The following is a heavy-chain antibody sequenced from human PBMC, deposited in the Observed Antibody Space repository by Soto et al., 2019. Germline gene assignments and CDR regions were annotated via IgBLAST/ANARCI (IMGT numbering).Heavy chain of an antibody. CDR1: GGSLSRSNW. CDR2: IYHSGST. Sequence: QVQLQESGPGLVKPSGTLSLTCAGSGGSLSRSNWWSWVRQPPGKGLEWIGEIYHSGSTNYNPSLKSRGTISVDKSKNQFSLKLSSVTAADTAVYYCASWGSSGCSGYWGQGTLVTVSS. CDR3: ASWGSSGCSGY. J-gene: IGHJ4*02. D-gene: IGHD2-15*01. V-gene: IGHV4-4*02.